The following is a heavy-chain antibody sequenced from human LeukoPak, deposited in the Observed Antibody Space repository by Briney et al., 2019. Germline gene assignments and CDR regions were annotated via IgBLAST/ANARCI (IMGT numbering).Heavy chain of an antibody. CDR2: ISYGGSNK. J-gene: IGHJ4*02. CDR3: ARETGRSRAGGGFDY. D-gene: IGHD3-16*01. CDR1: GFTFSSYA. Sequence: PGGSLRLSCAASGFTFSSYAMHWVRQAPGKGLEWVAVISYGGSNKYYADSVKGRFTISRDNSKNTLYLQMNSLRAEDTAVYYCARETGRSRAGGGFDYSGPGTLVTVSS. V-gene: IGHV3-30*04.